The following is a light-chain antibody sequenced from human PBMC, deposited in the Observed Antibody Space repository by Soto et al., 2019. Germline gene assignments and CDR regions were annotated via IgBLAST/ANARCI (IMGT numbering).Light chain of an antibody. CDR3: AAWDDSLNGL. CDR2: NDN. Sequence: QSVLTQPPSASGTPGQRVTISCSGSSSNIGSNPVNWYRQLPGTAPKLLIYNDNERPSGVPDRFSGSKSGPSASLAISGLQSEDEADYYCAAWDDSLNGLFGGGTKLTVL. V-gene: IGLV1-44*01. J-gene: IGLJ2*01. CDR1: SSNIGSNP.